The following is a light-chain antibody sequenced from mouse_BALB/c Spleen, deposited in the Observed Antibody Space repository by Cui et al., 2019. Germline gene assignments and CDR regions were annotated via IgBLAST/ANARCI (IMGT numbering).Light chain of an antibody. CDR3: QQSNSWPALT. J-gene: IGKJ5*01. CDR1: QSIGTS. V-gene: IGKV5-48*01. CDR2: YAS. Sequence: DILLTQSPAILSVSPGERVSFSCRASQSIGTSIHWYQQRTNGSPRLLIKYASESISGIPSRFSGSGSGTGFTLSINSVESEDIADYYCQQSNSWPALTFGAGTKLELK.